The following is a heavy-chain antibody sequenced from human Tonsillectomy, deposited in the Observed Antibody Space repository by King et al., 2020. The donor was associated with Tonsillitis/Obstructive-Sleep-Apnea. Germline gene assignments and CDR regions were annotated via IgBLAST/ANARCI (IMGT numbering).Heavy chain of an antibody. CDR3: ARETVTPENNYYYGDGLDV. D-gene: IGHD2-15*01. CDR2: VYSGGST. V-gene: IGHV3-53*01. J-gene: IGHJ6*02. Sequence: EVQLVESGGGLIQPGGSLRLSCAASGFTVSSNYMSWVRQAPGKGLEWVSVVYSGGSTYYADSVKGRFTISRDNSKNTLYLQMNSLRAEDTAVYYCARETVTPENNYYYGDGLDVWGQGTTVTVSS. CDR1: GFTVSSNY.